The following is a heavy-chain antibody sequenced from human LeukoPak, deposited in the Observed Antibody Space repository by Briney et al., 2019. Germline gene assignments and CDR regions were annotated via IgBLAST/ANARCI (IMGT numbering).Heavy chain of an antibody. Sequence: SGGSLRLSCAASGFTFSSYAMHWVRQAPGKGLEWVAVISYDGSNKYYADSVKGRFTISRDNSKNTLYLQMNSLRAEDTAVYYCARELREGGIHYYFDYWGQGTLVTVSS. J-gene: IGHJ4*02. V-gene: IGHV3-30-3*01. D-gene: IGHD6-13*01. CDR3: ARELREGGIHYYFDY. CDR1: GFTFSSYA. CDR2: ISYDGSNK.